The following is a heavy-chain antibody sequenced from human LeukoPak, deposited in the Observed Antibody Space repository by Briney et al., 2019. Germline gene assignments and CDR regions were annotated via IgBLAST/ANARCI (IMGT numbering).Heavy chain of an antibody. CDR3: ARGSVDSSSFDY. V-gene: IGHV3-66*02. J-gene: IGHJ4*02. CDR1: GFTVSSNY. D-gene: IGHD3-22*01. CDR2: IYSGGST. Sequence: GGSLRLSCAASGFTVSSNYMSWVRQAPGKGLEWVSVIYSGGSTYYADSVKGRFTISRDNSKNTLYLQMNSLRAEDTAVYYCARGSVDSSSFDYRGQGTLVTVSS.